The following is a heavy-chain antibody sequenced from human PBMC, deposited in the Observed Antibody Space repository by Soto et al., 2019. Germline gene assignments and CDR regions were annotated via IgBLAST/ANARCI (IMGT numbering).Heavy chain of an antibody. J-gene: IGHJ6*02. CDR1: GYSIRSGYY. V-gene: IGHV4-38-2*01. Sequence: TSETLSLTCVVSGYSIRSGYYWGWIRQPPGKGLEWIGSIYHTGSTYFNPSLKSRVTISVDTSKNQLSLKLSSVTAADSAVYYCARAPATGTSPVYYGLDVWGQGTTVTVSS. D-gene: IGHD6-13*01. CDR3: ARAPATGTSPVYYGLDV. CDR2: IYHTGST.